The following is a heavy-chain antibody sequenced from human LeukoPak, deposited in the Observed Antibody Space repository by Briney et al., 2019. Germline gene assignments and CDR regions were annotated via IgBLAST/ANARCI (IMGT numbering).Heavy chain of an antibody. CDR2: AYYRSQQWHS. V-gene: IGHV6-1*01. CDR1: GDSPSSNGAS. Sequence: SQTLSLTCAISGDSPSSNGASWNWIRQSPSRGLEWLGRAYYRSQQWHSDYAPSVKGRINLNPDTSKNQFSLQLNSMTPEDTAVYYCGRETDFGVVTNWGQGTLVTVSS. D-gene: IGHD3-3*01. CDR3: GRETDFGVVTN. J-gene: IGHJ4*02.